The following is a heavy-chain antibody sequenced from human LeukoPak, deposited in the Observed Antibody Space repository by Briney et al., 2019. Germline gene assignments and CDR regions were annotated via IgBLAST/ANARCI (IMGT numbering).Heavy chain of an antibody. CDR2: IYYSGST. CDR1: GGSISRSSYY. Sequence: SETLSLTCTVSGGSISRSSYYWGWIRQPPGMGLECIGSIYYSGSTYHNPSLKSRVTISVDTSKNQFSLRLSSVTAADTAVYYCASSVSLRPFDYWGQGTLVTVSS. J-gene: IGHJ4*02. V-gene: IGHV4-39*01. D-gene: IGHD3-16*01. CDR3: ASSVSLRPFDY.